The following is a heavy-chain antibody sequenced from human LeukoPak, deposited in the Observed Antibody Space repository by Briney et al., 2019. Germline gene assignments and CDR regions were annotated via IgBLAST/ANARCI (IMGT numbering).Heavy chain of an antibody. D-gene: IGHD3-10*01. Sequence: PSETLSLTCTVSGGSISSSSYYWGWIRQPPGKGLEWIGSIYYSGSTYYNPSLKSRVTISVDTSKIQISLKLSSVTAADTAVYYCARSTMVRGGDYYYYYMDVWGKGTTVTVSS. CDR1: GGSISSSSYY. CDR2: IYYSGST. V-gene: IGHV4-39*01. CDR3: ARSTMVRGGDYYYYYMDV. J-gene: IGHJ6*03.